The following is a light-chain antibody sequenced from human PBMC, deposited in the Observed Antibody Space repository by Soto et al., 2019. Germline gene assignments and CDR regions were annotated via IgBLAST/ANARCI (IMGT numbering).Light chain of an antibody. CDR1: QDINRW. Sequence: IPMTQSPSTLSASVGDRVTITCRASQDINRWLAWYQQKPGKAPKILIYNADTLESGVPSRFSGSGSGTEFTLTISSLQPDDFATYYCQQYNSYWTFGQGTKVDI. CDR2: NAD. V-gene: IGKV1-5*01. J-gene: IGKJ1*01. CDR3: QQYNSYWT.